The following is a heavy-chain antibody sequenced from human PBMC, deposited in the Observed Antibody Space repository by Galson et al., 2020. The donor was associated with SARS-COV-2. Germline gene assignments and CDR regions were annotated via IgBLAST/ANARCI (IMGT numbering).Heavy chain of an antibody. CDR3: AKGGNSGYPVLPYYYYGMDV. CDR2: ISYDGSNK. Sequence: TGGSLRLSCAASGFTFSSYGMHWVRQAPGKGLEWVAVISYDGSNKYYADSVKGRFTISRDNSKNTLYLQMNSLRAEDTAVYYCAKGGNSGYPVLPYYYYGMDVWGQGTTVTVSS. CDR1: GFTFSSYG. V-gene: IGHV3-30*18. J-gene: IGHJ6*02. D-gene: IGHD3-22*01.